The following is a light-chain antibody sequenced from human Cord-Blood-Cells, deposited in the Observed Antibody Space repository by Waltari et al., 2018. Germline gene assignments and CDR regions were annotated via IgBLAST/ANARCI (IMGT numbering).Light chain of an antibody. CDR1: KWGDKY. Sequence: SYELTQPPSVSVSPGQTASITCSGDKWGDKYACWYQQKPGQSPVLAIYQDSKRPPGIPGRFSGSNSGNTATLTISGTQAMDEADYYCQAWDSSVVVFGGGTKLTVL. CDR2: QDS. V-gene: IGLV3-1*01. CDR3: QAWDSSVVV. J-gene: IGLJ2*01.